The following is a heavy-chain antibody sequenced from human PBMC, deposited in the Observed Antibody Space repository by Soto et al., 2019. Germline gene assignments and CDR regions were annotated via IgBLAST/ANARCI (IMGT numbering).Heavy chain of an antibody. J-gene: IGHJ4*02. V-gene: IGHV4-39*01. CDR1: SGSISSSTYH. Sequence: QLQLQESGPGLVRPSETLSLTCTVSSGSISSSTYHWAWIRQPPGKGLEWIGSIYFSGTTYYSPSLKTRVTFFVDTSKNQFSLKLTSVTAADTAVYYCAAAISSAGHYWGQGTLVTVSS. D-gene: IGHD6-13*01. CDR2: IYFSGTT. CDR3: AAAISSAGHY.